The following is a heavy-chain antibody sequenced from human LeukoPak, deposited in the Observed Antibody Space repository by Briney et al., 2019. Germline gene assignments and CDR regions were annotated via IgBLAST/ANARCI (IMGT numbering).Heavy chain of an antibody. Sequence: PSETLSLTCAVYGGSFSGYYWSWIRQPPGKGLEWIGEINHSGSTNYNPSLKSRVTISVDTSKNQFSLKLSSVTAADTAVYYCARGLYGDYDDYWGQGTLVTVSS. D-gene: IGHD4-17*01. CDR2: INHSGST. CDR3: ARGLYGDYDDY. V-gene: IGHV4-34*01. J-gene: IGHJ4*02. CDR1: GGSFSGYY.